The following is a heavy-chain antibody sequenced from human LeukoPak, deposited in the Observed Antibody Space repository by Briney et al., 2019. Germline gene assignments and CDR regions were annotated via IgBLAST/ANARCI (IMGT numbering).Heavy chain of an antibody. V-gene: IGHV4-34*01. Sequence: SETLSLTCAVYGGSFSGYYWSWIRQPPGKGLEWIGEINHSGSTNYNPSLKSRVTISVDTSKNQFSLKLSSVTAADTAVYYCARARVVVVPAASPYHYYYMDVWGKGTTVTVSS. J-gene: IGHJ6*03. CDR2: INHSGST. CDR3: ARARVVVVPAASPYHYYYMDV. CDR1: GGSFSGYY. D-gene: IGHD2-2*01.